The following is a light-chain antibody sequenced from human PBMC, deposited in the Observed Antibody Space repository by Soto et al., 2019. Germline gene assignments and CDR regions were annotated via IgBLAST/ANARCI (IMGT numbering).Light chain of an antibody. J-gene: IGKJ1*01. Sequence: DIQMTQSPSSLSASVGDRVTITCRASQSISSYLNWYQQKPGKAPKLLIYAASSLQSGVPSRFSGSGSGTEFTLTISSLQPEDFATYYCQESYSAPPTFGQGTMVENK. V-gene: IGKV1-39*01. CDR2: AAS. CDR3: QESYSAPPT. CDR1: QSISSY.